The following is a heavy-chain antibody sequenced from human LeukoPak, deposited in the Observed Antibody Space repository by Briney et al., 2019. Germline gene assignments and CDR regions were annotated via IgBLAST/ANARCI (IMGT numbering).Heavy chain of an antibody. D-gene: IGHD2-15*01. V-gene: IGHV3-7*01. Sequence: PGGSLRLSCAASGFTFSTNWMNWVRQAPGKGLEWVANINQDGSQKQYVDSVRGRFTISKDNTKNILYLQMNSLRAEDTAVYYCARLPSAANDYWGQGTLDTVSS. CDR2: INQDGSQK. CDR3: ARLPSAANDY. CDR1: GFTFSTNW. J-gene: IGHJ4*02.